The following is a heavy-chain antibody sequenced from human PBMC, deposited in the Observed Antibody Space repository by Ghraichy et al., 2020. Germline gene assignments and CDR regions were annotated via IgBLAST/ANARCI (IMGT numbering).Heavy chain of an antibody. CDR1: GGTFSSYA. J-gene: IGHJ6*02. CDR2: IIPIFGTA. CDR3: ARGDRTFMVRGVIMLNYGMDV. D-gene: IGHD3-10*01. V-gene: IGHV1-69*13. Sequence: SVKVSCKASGGTFSSYAISWVRQAPGQGLEWMGGIIPIFGTANYAQKFQGRVTITADESTSTAYMELSSLRSEDTAVYSCARGDRTFMVRGVIMLNYGMDVWGQGTTVTVSS.